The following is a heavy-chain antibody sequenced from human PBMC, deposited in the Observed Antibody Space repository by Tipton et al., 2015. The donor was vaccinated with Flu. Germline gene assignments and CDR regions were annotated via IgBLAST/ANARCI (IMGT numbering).Heavy chain of an antibody. V-gene: IGHV4-4*07. Sequence: TLSLTCTVSGGSIDNYYWSWIRQPAGKGLEWIGRIYTNGNTNYYPSLKSRVTMSVDTSKNQFSLKLSSVTAADTAIYYCARVNFDFWGHAFDIWGQGTVVTVSS. CDR2: IYTNGNT. CDR3: ARVNFDFWGHAFDI. CDR1: GGSIDNYY. J-gene: IGHJ3*02. D-gene: IGHD3-3*01.